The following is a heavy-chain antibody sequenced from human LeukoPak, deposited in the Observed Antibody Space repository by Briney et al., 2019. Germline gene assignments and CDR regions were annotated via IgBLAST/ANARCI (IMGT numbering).Heavy chain of an antibody. J-gene: IGHJ6*03. V-gene: IGHV4-59*01. CDR2: IYYSGST. Sequence: SETLSLTCTVSGDSISRYYWSWIRQPPGKGLEWIGYIYYSGSTNYNPSLKGRVTISVDTSKKQFSMKLSSVTAADTAVYVCARGRKVAVFGYYYMDVWGKGTTVTVSS. CDR1: GDSISRYY. D-gene: IGHD3-16*01. CDR3: ARGRKVAVFGYYYMDV.